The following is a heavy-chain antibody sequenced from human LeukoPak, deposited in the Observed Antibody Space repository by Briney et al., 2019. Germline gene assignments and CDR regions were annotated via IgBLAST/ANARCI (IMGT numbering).Heavy chain of an antibody. V-gene: IGHV3-21*01. CDR2: ISSSSSYI. D-gene: IGHD1-26*01. CDR1: GFTFSSYS. CDR3: ASLYSESYLLDY. J-gene: IGHJ4*02. Sequence: PGGSLRLSCAASGFTFSSYSMNWVRQAPGKGLEWVSSISSSSSYIYYADSVKGRFTISRDNAKNSLYLQMNSLRAEDTAVYYCASLYSESYLLDYWGQGTLVTVSS.